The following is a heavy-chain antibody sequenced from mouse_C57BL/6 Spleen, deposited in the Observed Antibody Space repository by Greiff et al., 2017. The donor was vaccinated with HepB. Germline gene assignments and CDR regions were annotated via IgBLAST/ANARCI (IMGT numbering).Heavy chain of an antibody. Sequence: DVQLQESGPGLVKPSQSLSLTCSVTGYSITSGYYWNWIRQFPGNKLEWMGYISYDGSNNYNPSLKNRISITRDTSKNQFFLKLNSVTTEDTATYYCAREDIYYDYAVDYWGQGTTLTVSS. CDR1: GYSITSGYY. CDR2: ISYDGSN. D-gene: IGHD2-4*01. V-gene: IGHV3-6*01. CDR3: AREDIYYDYAVDY. J-gene: IGHJ2*01.